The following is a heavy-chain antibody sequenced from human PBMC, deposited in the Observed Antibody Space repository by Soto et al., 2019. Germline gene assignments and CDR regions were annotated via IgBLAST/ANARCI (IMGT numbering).Heavy chain of an antibody. V-gene: IGHV3-48*03. D-gene: IGHD2-8*01. J-gene: IGHJ6*04. Sequence: PGGSLRLSCAASGFTFSSYHMDWVRQAPGKGLEWVSYISSASSAIYYADSVKGRFTISRDNAKNSLFLQMNGLRAEDTAVYYCARDLMGYAMDVWGKGTTVTVSS. CDR3: ARDLMGYAMDV. CDR2: ISSASSAI. CDR1: GFTFSSYH.